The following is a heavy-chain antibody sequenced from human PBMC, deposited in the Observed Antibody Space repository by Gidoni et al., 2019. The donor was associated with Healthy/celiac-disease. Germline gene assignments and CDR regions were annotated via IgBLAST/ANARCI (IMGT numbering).Heavy chain of an antibody. J-gene: IGHJ4*02. Sequence: SSYGMHWVRQAPGKGLEWVAVISYDGSNKYYADSVKGRFTISRDNSKNTLYLQMNSLRAEDTAVYYCAKDLYSSSWYSSRSQTFDYWGQGTLVTVSS. V-gene: IGHV3-30*18. CDR2: ISYDGSNK. CDR3: AKDLYSSSWYSSRSQTFDY. CDR1: SSYG. D-gene: IGHD6-13*01.